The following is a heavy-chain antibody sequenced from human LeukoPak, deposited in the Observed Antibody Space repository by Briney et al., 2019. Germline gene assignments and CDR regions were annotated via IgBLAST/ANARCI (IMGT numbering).Heavy chain of an antibody. D-gene: IGHD6-19*01. CDR2: ISGSGGST. V-gene: IGHV3-23*01. Sequence: GGSLRLSCAAXGXXFSSYAMTWVRQAPGKGLEWVSGISGSGGSTNYADSVKGRFTISRDNSKNTMYVQMNSLRAEDTALYYCAKRGSAWSFDYWGQGTLVIVSS. CDR1: GXXFSSYA. CDR3: AKRGSAWSFDY. J-gene: IGHJ4*02.